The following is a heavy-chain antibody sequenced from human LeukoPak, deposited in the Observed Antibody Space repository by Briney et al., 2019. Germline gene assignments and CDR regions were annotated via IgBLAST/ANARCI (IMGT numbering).Heavy chain of an antibody. CDR2: ISSSSSYI. CDR1: GFTFSSYS. D-gene: IGHD3-22*01. V-gene: IGHV3-21*01. CDR3: ARDAWTMIAYYYYYYMDV. J-gene: IGHJ6*03. Sequence: GGSLRLSCAASGFTFSSYSMNWVRQAPGKGLEWVLSISSSSSYIYYADSVKGRFTISRDNAKNSLYLQMNSLRAEDTAVYYCARDAWTMIAYYYYYYMDVWGKGTTVTVSS.